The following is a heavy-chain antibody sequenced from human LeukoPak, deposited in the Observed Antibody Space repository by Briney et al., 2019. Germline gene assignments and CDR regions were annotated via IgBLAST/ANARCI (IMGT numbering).Heavy chain of an antibody. Sequence: SETLSLTCTVSGGSVSSGSYYWRWLRQPPGKGLEWIGYMYYSGSTNYNPSLKSRVTMSVDTSKNQFSLKLSSVTAADTAVYYCARQKVEWKYYFDYWGQGTLVTVSS. D-gene: IGHD3-3*01. CDR2: MYYSGST. J-gene: IGHJ4*02. CDR1: GGSVSSGSYY. CDR3: ARQKVEWKYYFDY. V-gene: IGHV4-61*01.